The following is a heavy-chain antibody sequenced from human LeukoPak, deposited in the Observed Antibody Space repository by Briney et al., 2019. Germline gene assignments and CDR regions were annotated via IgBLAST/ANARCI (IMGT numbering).Heavy chain of an antibody. J-gene: IGHJ3*02. CDR2: IYYSGST. CDR1: GGSISSSSYY. CDR3: ARHVAAVVGSDVFDI. V-gene: IGHV4-39*01. Sequence: SQTLSLTCTVSGGSISSSSYYWGWIRQPPGKGLEWIGSIYYSGSTYYNPSLKTLVTISVDTSKNQFSLKLSSVTAADTAVYYCARHVAAVVGSDVFDIWGQGTMVTVSS. D-gene: IGHD6-19*01.